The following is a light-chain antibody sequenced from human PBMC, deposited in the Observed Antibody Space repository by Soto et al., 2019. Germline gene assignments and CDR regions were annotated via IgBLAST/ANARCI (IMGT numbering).Light chain of an antibody. V-gene: IGLV2-14*01. Sequence: QSVLTQPASVSGSPGQSISISCTGTSSDVGGYNYVSWYQQHPGKAPKLMIYDVTNRPSGISSRFSGSKSGNTASLTISGLQAEDEADYYFSSYTRSSTVVFGGGTQLTVL. CDR1: SSDVGGYNY. J-gene: IGLJ2*01. CDR2: DVT. CDR3: SSYTRSSTVV.